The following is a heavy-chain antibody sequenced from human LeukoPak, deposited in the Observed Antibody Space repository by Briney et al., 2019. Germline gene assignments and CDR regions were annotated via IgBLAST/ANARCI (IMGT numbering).Heavy chain of an antibody. Sequence: TSETLSLTCSVSGVSIYSSTYYWAWIRQPPGKGLEFIGSIYYNEDTFHNPSLKSRPTISVDTSANLFSLRLTSVTAADTATYYCARQLAAGNDGFDVWGQGTVVTVSS. CDR3: ARQLAAGNDGFDV. CDR1: GVSIYSSTYY. D-gene: IGHD2-15*01. J-gene: IGHJ3*01. V-gene: IGHV4-39*01. CDR2: IYYNEDT.